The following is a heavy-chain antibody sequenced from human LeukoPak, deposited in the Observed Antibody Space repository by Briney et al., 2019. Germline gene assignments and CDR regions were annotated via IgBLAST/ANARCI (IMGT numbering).Heavy chain of an antibody. CDR3: AKPTTSYCSGGSCYNRGAFDI. J-gene: IGHJ3*02. V-gene: IGHV3-23*01. CDR2: ISGSGGST. Sequence: GGSLRLSCAASGFTFSSYAMSWVRQAPGKGLDWFSAISGSGGSTYYADSVKGRFTISRDNSKNTLYLQMNSLRAEDTAVYYCAKPTTSYCSGGSCYNRGAFDIWGQGTMVTVSS. D-gene: IGHD2-15*01. CDR1: GFTFSSYA.